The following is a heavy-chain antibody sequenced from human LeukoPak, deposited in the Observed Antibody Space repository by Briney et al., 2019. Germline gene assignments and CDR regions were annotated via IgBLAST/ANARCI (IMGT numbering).Heavy chain of an antibody. CDR2: INPNSGGT. Sequence: GASVKVSCKASGYTFTGYYMHRVRQAPAQGLEWMGRINPNSGGTNYAQKFQGRVTMTRDTSISTAYMELSRLRSDDTAVYYCARGGDVYYHYYMDVWGKGTTVTASS. CDR3: ARGGDVYYHYYMDV. V-gene: IGHV1-2*06. CDR1: GYTFTGYY. D-gene: IGHD4-17*01. J-gene: IGHJ6*03.